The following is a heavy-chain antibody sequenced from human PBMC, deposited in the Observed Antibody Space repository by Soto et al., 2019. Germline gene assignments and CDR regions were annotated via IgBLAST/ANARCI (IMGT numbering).Heavy chain of an antibody. CDR2: IKQDGSAK. CDR3: ARASY. J-gene: IGHJ4*02. Sequence: GGSLRLSCAASGFPFSSHWMSWVRQAPGEGLEWVANIKQDGSAKYYVDSVKGRFTISRDNAKNSLYMQMNSLRAEDTAVYYCARASYWGQGTLVTVSS. CDR1: GFPFSSHW. V-gene: IGHV3-7*01.